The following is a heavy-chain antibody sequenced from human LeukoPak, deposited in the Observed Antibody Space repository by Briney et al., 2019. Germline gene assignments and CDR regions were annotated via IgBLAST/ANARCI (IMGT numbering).Heavy chain of an antibody. CDR1: GFTFSSYA. Sequence: PGGSLRLSCAASGFTFSSYATHWVRQAPGKGLEWVAVISYDGSNKYYADSVKGRFTISRDNSKNTLYLQMNSLRAEDTAVYYCARGRDYYGSGSYYKGSIDPWGQGTLVTVSS. V-gene: IGHV3-30*04. CDR3: ARGRDYYGSGSYYKGSIDP. D-gene: IGHD3-10*01. CDR2: ISYDGSNK. J-gene: IGHJ5*02.